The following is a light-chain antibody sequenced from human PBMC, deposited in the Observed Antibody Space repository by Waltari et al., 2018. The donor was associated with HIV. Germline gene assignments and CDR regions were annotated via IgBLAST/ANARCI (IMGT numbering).Light chain of an antibody. CDR2: GAS. CDR1: QSINNN. CDR3: QQYNNWPGIT. V-gene: IGKV3-15*01. Sequence: EILMTQSPATLSVSPGDRATLSCRASQSINNNLAWYQQKPGQAPRLLIYGASTGATGVPARFSGSGSGTEFTLTISSLQSEDFAVYYCQQYNNWPGITFGPGTKVDIK. J-gene: IGKJ3*01.